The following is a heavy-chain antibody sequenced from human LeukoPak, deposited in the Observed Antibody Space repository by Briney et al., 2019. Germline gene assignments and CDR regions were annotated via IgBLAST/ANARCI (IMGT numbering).Heavy chain of an antibody. CDR3: ARRDGNPSNFDI. CDR1: GGSFSGYY. CDR2: INHSGST. Sequence: SETLSLTCAVYGGSFSGYYWSWIRQPPGKGLEWIGEINHSGSTNYNPSLKSRVTISVDTSKNQFSLKLSSVTAADTAMYYCARRDGNPSNFDIWGPGTKVIVSS. D-gene: IGHD1-26*01. V-gene: IGHV4-34*01. J-gene: IGHJ3*02.